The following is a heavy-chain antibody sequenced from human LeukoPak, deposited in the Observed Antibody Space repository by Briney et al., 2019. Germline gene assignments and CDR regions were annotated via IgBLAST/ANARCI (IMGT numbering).Heavy chain of an antibody. CDR3: ARDNIMIGVIGQGTAFDI. J-gene: IGHJ3*02. CDR1: GDTFSTYG. V-gene: IGHV1-18*01. D-gene: IGHD3-22*01. Sequence: ASVTVSCKLSGDTFSTYGISWVRQAPGQGLEWMGWSSTYNSNTKYAQKVEGRVTMTTDTSTSTAYLQLNSLASADPAVYFCARDNIMIGVIGQGTAFDIWGQGTMVTVSS. CDR2: SSTYNSNT.